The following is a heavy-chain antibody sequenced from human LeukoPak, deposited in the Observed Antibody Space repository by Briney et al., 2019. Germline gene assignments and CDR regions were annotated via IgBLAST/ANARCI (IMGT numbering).Heavy chain of an antibody. V-gene: IGHV3-30-3*01. D-gene: IGHD6-19*01. CDR1: GFTFSSYA. J-gene: IGHJ4*02. CDR3: AREGIAVAGNLAY. CDR2: ISYDGSNK. Sequence: GGSLGLSCAASGFTFSSYAMHWVRQAPGKGLEWVAVISYDGSNKYYADSVKGRFTISRDNSKNTLYLQMNSLRAEDTAVYYCAREGIAVAGNLAYWGQGTLVTVSS.